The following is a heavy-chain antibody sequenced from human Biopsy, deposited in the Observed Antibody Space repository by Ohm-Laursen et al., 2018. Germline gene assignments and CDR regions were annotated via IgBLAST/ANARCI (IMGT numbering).Heavy chain of an antibody. D-gene: IGHD4-11*01. V-gene: IGHV4-59*02. J-gene: IGHJ6*02. Sequence: GTLSLTCTVSGDSVTKYYCCWICQPPRQGLERIGHIYFSEMTNYNPSLQSRVSISVDTSRNQVSLTLSSVTAADTAVYYCARDSGILSYGNIKYYHYYGMDVWGQGAKVTVSS. CDR3: ARDSGILSYGNIKYYHYYGMDV. CDR2: IYFSEMT. CDR1: GDSVTKYY.